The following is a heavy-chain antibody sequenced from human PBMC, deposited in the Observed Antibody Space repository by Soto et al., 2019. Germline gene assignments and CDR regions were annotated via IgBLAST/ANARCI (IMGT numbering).Heavy chain of an antibody. CDR1: GFTFSSYA. D-gene: IGHD6-13*01. J-gene: IGHJ6*03. CDR3: AKDLRGLRAAAGKYKNYYYYYMDV. Sequence: GGSLRLSCAASGFTFSSYAMSWVRQAPGKGLEWVSAISGSGGSTYYADSVKGRFTISRDNSKNTLYLQMNSLRAEDTAVYYCAKDLRGLRAAAGKYKNYYYYYMDVWGKGTTVTVSS. CDR2: ISGSGGST. V-gene: IGHV3-23*01.